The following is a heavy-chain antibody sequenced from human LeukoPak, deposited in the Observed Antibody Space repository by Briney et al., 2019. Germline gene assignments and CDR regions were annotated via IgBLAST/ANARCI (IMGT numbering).Heavy chain of an antibody. CDR3: ARLFHPALSGNYPFDY. CDR1: GGSVSSGSYY. D-gene: IGHD1-26*01. V-gene: IGHV4-61*01. J-gene: IGHJ4*02. Sequence: SETLSLTCTVSGGSVSSGSYYWSWIRQPPGKGLEWIGYIYYSGSTNYNPSLKSRVTISVDTSKNQFSLKLNSVTAADTAVYYCARLFHPALSGNYPFDYWGQGTLVTVSS. CDR2: IYYSGST.